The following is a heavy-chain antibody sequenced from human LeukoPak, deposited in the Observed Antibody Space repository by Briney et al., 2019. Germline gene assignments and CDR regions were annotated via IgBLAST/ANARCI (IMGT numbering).Heavy chain of an antibody. CDR2: IIPILGIA. CDR1: GDTFSRYA. D-gene: IGHD5-18*01. V-gene: IGHV1-69*04. CDR3: ARDMRGYSYGALDY. Sequence: SVTVSCKASGDTFSRYAISWVRQAPGQGLEWMGRIIPILGIANYAQKFQGRVTITADKSTSTAYMELSSLRSEATAVYYCARDMRGYSYGALDYWGQGTLVTVSS. J-gene: IGHJ4*02.